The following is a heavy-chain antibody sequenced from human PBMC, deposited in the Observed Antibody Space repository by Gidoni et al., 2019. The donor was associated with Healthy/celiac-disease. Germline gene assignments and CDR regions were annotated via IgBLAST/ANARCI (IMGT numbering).Heavy chain of an antibody. CDR3: ARWIWSGYLTRYYYYMDV. CDR2: IIPIFGTA. J-gene: IGHJ6*03. D-gene: IGHD3-3*01. CDR1: GGTFSSYA. Sequence: QVQLVQSGAEVKKPGSSVKVSCKASGGTFSSYAISWVRQATGQGLEWMGGIIPIFGTANYAQKFQGRVTITADESTSTAYMELSSLRSEDTAVYYCARWIWSGYLTRYYYYMDVWGKGTTVTVSS. V-gene: IGHV1-69*01.